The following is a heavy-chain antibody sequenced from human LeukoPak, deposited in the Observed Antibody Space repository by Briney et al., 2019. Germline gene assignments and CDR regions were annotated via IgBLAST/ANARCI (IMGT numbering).Heavy chain of an antibody. CDR1: GGTFSSYA. Sequence: SVRVSCKASGGTFSSYAISWVRQAPGQGLEWMGGIIPIFGTANYAQKFQGRVTITADKSTSTAYMELSSLRSEDTAVYYCAREEGYSYGGGFDYWGQGTLVTVSS. V-gene: IGHV1-69*06. CDR3: AREEGYSYGGGFDY. D-gene: IGHD5-18*01. CDR2: IIPIFGTA. J-gene: IGHJ4*02.